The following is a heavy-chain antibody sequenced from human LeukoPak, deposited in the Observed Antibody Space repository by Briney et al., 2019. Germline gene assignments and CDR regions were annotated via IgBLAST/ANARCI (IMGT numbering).Heavy chain of an antibody. CDR3: ARLGVGATDDY. Sequence: GGSLRLSCAAFGFTFSSYTINWVRQAPGKGLEWVSSIDSSSIYTYYADSVKGRFTISRDNSKNTLYLQMNSLRAEDTAVYYCARLGVGATDDYWGQGTLVTVSS. CDR1: GFTFSSYT. CDR2: IDSSSIYT. J-gene: IGHJ4*02. V-gene: IGHV3-21*04. D-gene: IGHD1-26*01.